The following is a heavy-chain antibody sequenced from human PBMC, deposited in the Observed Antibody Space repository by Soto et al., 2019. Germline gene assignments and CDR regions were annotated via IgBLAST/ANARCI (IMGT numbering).Heavy chain of an antibody. Sequence: PSETLSLTCAAYGGSVNCYYWNWIRQPPGKGLEWIGEINHTGGTHYNPSLKSRVTMSVDTSKNQFSLRLSSVTAADTAIYYCATRITVFGLLIPPFDPWGRGTQVTVSS. J-gene: IGHJ5*02. CDR3: ATRITVFGLLIPPFDP. V-gene: IGHV4-34*01. D-gene: IGHD3-3*01. CDR2: INHTGGT. CDR1: GGSVNCYY.